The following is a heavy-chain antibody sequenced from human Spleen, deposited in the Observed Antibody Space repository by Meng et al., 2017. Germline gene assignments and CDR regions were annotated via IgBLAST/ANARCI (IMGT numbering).Heavy chain of an antibody. Sequence: LSLTCAAYGFTFSDYYMNWVRQAPGKGLEWVSSISSSSTIYYADSVKGRFTISRDNAKSSVHLQMNNLRAEDTAVYYCARGQLDFEYWGQGTLVTVSS. V-gene: IGHV3-69-1*01. CDR1: GFTFSDYY. CDR3: ARGQLDFEY. D-gene: IGHD6-13*01. J-gene: IGHJ4*02. CDR2: ISSSSTI.